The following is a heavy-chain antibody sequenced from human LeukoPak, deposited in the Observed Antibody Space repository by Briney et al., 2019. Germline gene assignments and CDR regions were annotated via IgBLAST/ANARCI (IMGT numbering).Heavy chain of an antibody. Sequence: GGSLRLSCAASGFTFSSYGMHWVRQAPGKGLEWVAVISCDGSNKYYADSVKGRFTISRDNSKNTLYLQMNSLRAEDTAVYYCAKGSGSYPYAFDIWGQGTMVTVSS. CDR2: ISCDGSNK. J-gene: IGHJ3*02. CDR3: AKGSGSYPYAFDI. D-gene: IGHD1-26*01. V-gene: IGHV3-30*18. CDR1: GFTFSSYG.